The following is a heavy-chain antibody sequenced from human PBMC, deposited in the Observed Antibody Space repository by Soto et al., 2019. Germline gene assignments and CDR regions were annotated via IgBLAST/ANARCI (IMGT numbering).Heavy chain of an antibody. Sequence: QVQLVQSGAEVKKPGASVKVSCKASGYTFTSYGISWVRQAPGQGLEWMGWISAYNGNTNYAQKLQGRVTMTTDTSTSTAYMELRSLGSDDTAVYYCARGGYYDFWSGSEDDAFDIWGQGTMVTVSS. CDR1: GYTFTSYG. J-gene: IGHJ3*02. CDR2: ISAYNGNT. D-gene: IGHD3-3*01. V-gene: IGHV1-18*01. CDR3: ARGGYYDFWSGSEDDAFDI.